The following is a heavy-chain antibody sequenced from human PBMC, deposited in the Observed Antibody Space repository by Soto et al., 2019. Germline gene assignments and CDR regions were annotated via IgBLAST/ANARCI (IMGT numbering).Heavy chain of an antibody. CDR1: DDSISSRGFYY. Sequence: QVQLRESGPGLVKPSETLSLNCSVSDDSISSRGFYYWSWIRQAPGKGLEWIGYVHFSGSINYNPSLKNRVXXXIXXSKKQLSLKLTSVTAADTAVYYCARGWDAGKMGRDWGQGTLVTVSS. V-gene: IGHV4-61*01. CDR3: ARGWDAGKMGRD. D-gene: IGHD1-26*01. CDR2: VHFSGSI. J-gene: IGHJ4*02.